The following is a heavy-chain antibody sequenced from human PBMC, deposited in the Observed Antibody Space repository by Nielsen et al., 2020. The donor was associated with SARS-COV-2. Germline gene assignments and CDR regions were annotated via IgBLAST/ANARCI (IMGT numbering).Heavy chain of an antibody. V-gene: IGHV3-30*03. J-gene: IGHJ6*02. CDR1: GFTFSRFG. CDR3: ARGSSWYYYYYGMDV. D-gene: IGHD6-13*01. Sequence: GGSLRLSCVASGFTFSRFGMNWVRRAPGRGLEWLALLSYDGSDIYYADSVRGRFTISRENAKNSLYLQMNSLRAGDTAVYYCARGSSWYYYYYGMDVWGQGTTVTVSS. CDR2: LSYDGSDI.